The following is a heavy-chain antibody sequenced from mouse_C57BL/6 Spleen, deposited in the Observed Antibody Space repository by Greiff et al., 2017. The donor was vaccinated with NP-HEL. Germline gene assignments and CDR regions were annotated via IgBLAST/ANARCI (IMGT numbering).Heavy chain of an antibody. Sequence: VQLQQSGAELVRPGASVKLSCTASGFNIKDDYMHWVKQRPEQGLEWIGWIDPENGDTEYASKFQGKATITADTSSNTAYLQLSSLTSEDTAVYYCTPYGNYGCWGQGTTLTVSS. J-gene: IGHJ2*01. D-gene: IGHD2-1*01. V-gene: IGHV14-4*01. CDR2: IDPENGDT. CDR1: GFNIKDDY. CDR3: TPYGNYGC.